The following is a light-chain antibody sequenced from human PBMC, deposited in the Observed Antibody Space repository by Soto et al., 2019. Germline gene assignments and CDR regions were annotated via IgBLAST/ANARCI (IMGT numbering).Light chain of an antibody. J-gene: IGKJ4*01. V-gene: IGKV3-20*01. CDR1: QSVSSY. CDR2: DTS. Sequence: EIVLTQSPGTLSLSVGERVTLSCRASQSVSSYLAWYQQTPGQAPRLLIYDTSNRATGTPDRFIGSGSGTDFNLTISRLEPEDFSVYYCQLYGSSPLTFGGWTTVEIK. CDR3: QLYGSSPLT.